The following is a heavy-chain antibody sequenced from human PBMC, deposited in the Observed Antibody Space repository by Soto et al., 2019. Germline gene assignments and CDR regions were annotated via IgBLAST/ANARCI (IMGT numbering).Heavy chain of an antibody. CDR2: IKQAGSDN. D-gene: IGHD1-26*01. CDR3: ARLIWIEATSFYFDF. J-gene: IGHJ4*02. V-gene: IGHV3-7*01. Sequence: EVQLVESGGGLVQPGGSLRLSCAASEFAFSRYWMSWLRQAPGKGLGWVASIKQAGSDNHYVESVKGRFTISRDNPKNSLSLEMNSLRGEDTAVYYCARLIWIEATSFYFDFWGQGTLVTVSS. CDR1: EFAFSRYW.